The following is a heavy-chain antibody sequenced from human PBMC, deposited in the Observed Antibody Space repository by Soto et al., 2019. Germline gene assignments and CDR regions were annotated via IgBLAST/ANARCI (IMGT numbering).Heavy chain of an antibody. Sequence: EVQLLESGGGLVQPGGSLRLSCVASGFTFSNYAMNWVRQAPGKGLEWVSTIGGSGAPTDYADSVRGRFTISRDNSKNTLYLQMNSLRDEDTAVYFCASKLTFGSSSDYWGQGTLVTVSS. D-gene: IGHD3-10*01. J-gene: IGHJ4*02. CDR2: IGGSGAPT. CDR1: GFTFSNYA. V-gene: IGHV3-23*01. CDR3: ASKLTFGSSSDY.